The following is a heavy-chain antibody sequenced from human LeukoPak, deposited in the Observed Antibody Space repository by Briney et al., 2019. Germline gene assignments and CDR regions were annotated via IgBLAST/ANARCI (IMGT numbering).Heavy chain of an antibody. CDR3: VKDSSSGSYFDY. Sequence: GGSLRLSCSASGFTFSRYSMHWVRQAPGKGLEYVSAISSNGGSTYYAHSVKGRFTISRDNSRNTLHLQMSSLRVEDTAVYYCVKDSSSGSYFDYWGQGNLVTVSS. J-gene: IGHJ4*02. CDR2: ISSNGGST. D-gene: IGHD3-10*01. CDR1: GFTFSRYS. V-gene: IGHV3-64D*06.